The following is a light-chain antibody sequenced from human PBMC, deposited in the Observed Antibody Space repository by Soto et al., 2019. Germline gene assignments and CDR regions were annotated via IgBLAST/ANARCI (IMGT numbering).Light chain of an antibody. J-gene: IGKJ4*01. CDR2: RAS. CDR3: QQTYSTPLT. Sequence: DIQMTQSPSSLSASVRDIVTITCRASQNIDRYLHWYQHKPGQAPTLLIFRASSLQRGVPTRFTGSGSGTHYTLVIDSLQPADFATYFCQQTYSTPLTFGGGSWVEI. CDR1: QNIDRY. V-gene: IGKV1-39*01.